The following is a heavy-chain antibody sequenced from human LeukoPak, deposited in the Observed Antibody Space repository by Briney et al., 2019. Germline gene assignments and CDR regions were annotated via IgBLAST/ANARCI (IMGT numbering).Heavy chain of an antibody. V-gene: IGHV3-74*01. J-gene: IGHJ3*02. CDR3: PRDPLLDGARPPEEAFDT. CDR1: GFTFSTYW. Sequence: PGRSLRLSCAASGFTFSTYWMHCVRQAPGKGLVWFSRINGDGSSISYADSVQGRFTISRDNAKNLLYMHMTSLRAEDTAVYFCPRDPLLDGARPPEEAFDTWGQGTMVTVSS. CDR2: INGDGSSI. D-gene: IGHD5-24*01.